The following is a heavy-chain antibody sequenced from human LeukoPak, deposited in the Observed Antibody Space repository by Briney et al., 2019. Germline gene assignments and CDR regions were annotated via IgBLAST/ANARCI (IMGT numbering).Heavy chain of an antibody. Sequence: GASVKVSCKASGYTFTSYGISWVRQAPGQGLEWMGWISAYNGNTNYAQKLQGRVTMTEDTSTDTAYMELSSLRSEDTAVYYCATIKGYYDSSGYRWGQGTLVTVSS. CDR2: ISAYNGNT. J-gene: IGHJ4*02. D-gene: IGHD3-22*01. V-gene: IGHV1-18*01. CDR1: GYTFTSYG. CDR3: ATIKGYYDSSGYR.